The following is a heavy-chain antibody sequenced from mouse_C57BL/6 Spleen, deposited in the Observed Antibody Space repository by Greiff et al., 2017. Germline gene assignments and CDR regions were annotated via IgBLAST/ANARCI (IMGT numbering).Heavy chain of an antibody. CDR1: GYTFTSYW. D-gene: IGHD4-1*01. V-gene: IGHV1-61*01. CDR3: ARYELGQGFSY. CDR2: IYPSDSET. J-gene: IGHJ2*01. Sequence: QVQLQQSGAELVRPGSSVKLSCKASGYTFTSYWMDWVKQRPGQGLEWIGNIYPSDSETHYNQKFKDKATLTVDKSSSTAYMQLSSLTSEDSAVYYCARYELGQGFSYWGQGTTLTVSS.